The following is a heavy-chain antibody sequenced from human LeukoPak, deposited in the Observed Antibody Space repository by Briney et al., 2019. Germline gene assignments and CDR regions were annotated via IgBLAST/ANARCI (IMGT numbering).Heavy chain of an antibody. J-gene: IGHJ5*02. V-gene: IGHV4-59*01. CDR1: GGSISSYY. Sequence: SETLSLTCTVSGGSISSYYCSWIRQPPGKGLEWIGYVSYSGSTNYNPSLKSRVTISIDTSKNQFSLKLSSVTAADTAVYYCAVGGSWFDPWGQGTLVTVSP. D-gene: IGHD3-16*01. CDR2: VSYSGST. CDR3: AVGGSWFDP.